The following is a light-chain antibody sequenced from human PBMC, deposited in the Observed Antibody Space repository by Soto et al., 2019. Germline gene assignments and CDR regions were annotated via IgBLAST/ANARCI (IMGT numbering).Light chain of an antibody. Sequence: QSVLTQPPSASWTPGQRVTIACSGSSSNIGSNTVNWYQPLPGTAPKLLSYSNNQRPSGVPDRFSVSKYGTSASLAISGLQSEDEVDYYCAAWDDSLNGYVFGTGPKLTVL. CDR3: AAWDDSLNGYV. V-gene: IGLV1-44*01. J-gene: IGLJ1*01. CDR2: SNN. CDR1: SSNIGSNT.